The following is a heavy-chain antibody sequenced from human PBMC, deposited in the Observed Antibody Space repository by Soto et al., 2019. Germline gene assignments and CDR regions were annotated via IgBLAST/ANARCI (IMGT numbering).Heavy chain of an antibody. V-gene: IGHV3-21*01. CDR1: GFTFSSYS. J-gene: IGHJ6*02. CDR3: AREGAAAGYGMDV. CDR2: ISSSSSYI. D-gene: IGHD6-13*01. Sequence: GGSLRLSCAASGFTFSSYSMNWVRQAPGKGLEWVSSISSSSSYIYYADSVKGRFTISRDNAKNSLYLQMNSLRAEDTAVYYCAREGAAAGYGMDVWGQGTTVTVSS.